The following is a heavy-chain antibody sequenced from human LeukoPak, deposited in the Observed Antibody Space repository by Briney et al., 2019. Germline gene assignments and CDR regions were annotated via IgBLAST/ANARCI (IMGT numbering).Heavy chain of an antibody. CDR2: ISNSTI. CDR3: ARDFQRFDSSGYLGD. V-gene: IGHV3-48*04. J-gene: IGHJ4*02. Sequence: GGSLRLSCAASGFTFSTYGMNWVRQAPGKGLEWVSYISNSTIYYADSVKGRFTISRDNGKNSLYLQMNSLRAEDTAVYYCARDFQRFDSSGYLGDWGQGTLVTVSS. CDR1: GFTFSTYG. D-gene: IGHD3-22*01.